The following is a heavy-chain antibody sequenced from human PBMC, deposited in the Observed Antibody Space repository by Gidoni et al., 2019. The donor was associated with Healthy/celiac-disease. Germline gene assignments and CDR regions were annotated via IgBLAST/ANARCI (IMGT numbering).Heavy chain of an antibody. Sequence: EVQLLESGGGLVQPGGSLRLSCAASGFTFSSYAMSWVRQAPGKGLEWVSAISGSGGSTYYADSVKGRFTISRDNSKNTLYLQMNSLRAEDTAVYYCAKFKELLLPPIRAFDIWGQGTMVTVSS. V-gene: IGHV3-23*01. CDR3: AKFKELLLPPIRAFDI. CDR1: GFTFSSYA. CDR2: ISGSGGST. D-gene: IGHD2-15*01. J-gene: IGHJ3*02.